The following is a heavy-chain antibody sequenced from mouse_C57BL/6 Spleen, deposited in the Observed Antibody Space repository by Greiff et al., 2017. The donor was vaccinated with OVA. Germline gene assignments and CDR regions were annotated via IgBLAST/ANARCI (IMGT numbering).Heavy chain of an antibody. CDR1: GFTFSSYA. J-gene: IGHJ1*03. V-gene: IGHV5-4*01. CDR3: ARESSTVVATDFDV. D-gene: IGHD1-1*01. CDR2: ISDGGSYT. Sequence: EVQGVESGGGLVKPGGSLKLSCAASGFTFSSYAMSWVRQTPEKRLEWVATISDGGSYTYSPDNVKGRFTISRDNAKNNLYLQMSQLKSEDTAMYYCARESSTVVATDFDVWGTGTTVTVSS.